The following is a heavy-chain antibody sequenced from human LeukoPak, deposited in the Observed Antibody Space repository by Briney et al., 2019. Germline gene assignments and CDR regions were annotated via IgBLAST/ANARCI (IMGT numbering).Heavy chain of an antibody. CDR2: ISSSGSPI. D-gene: IGHD2-15*01. Sequence: GGSLRLSCAASGFTIRGFDVNWVRQAPGKGLEWISYISSSGSPIYYADPVKGRFTISRDNAKNSLYLQMNSLRAEDTAVYFCAREGNWDIFDYWVQGTLVTVSS. CDR3: AREGNWDIFDY. J-gene: IGHJ4*02. CDR1: GFTIRGFD. V-gene: IGHV3-48*03.